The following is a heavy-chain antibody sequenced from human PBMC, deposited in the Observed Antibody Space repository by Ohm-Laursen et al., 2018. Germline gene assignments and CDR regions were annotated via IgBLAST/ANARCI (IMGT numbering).Heavy chain of an antibody. J-gene: IGHJ4*02. V-gene: IGHV3-21*06. D-gene: IGHD2-15*01. Sequence: SLRLSCSASGFSFSDACMSWVRQAPGKGLEWVSSISFSSAYIYYADSVKGRFTISRDNAEDSLFLQMDSLRAEDTGVYYCASRHCSGGSCYPADYWGQGTLVTVSS. CDR3: ASRHCSGGSCYPADY. CDR1: GFSFSDAC. CDR2: ISFSSAYI.